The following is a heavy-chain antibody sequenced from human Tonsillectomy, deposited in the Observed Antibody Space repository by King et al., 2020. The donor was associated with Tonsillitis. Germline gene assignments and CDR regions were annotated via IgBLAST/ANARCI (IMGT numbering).Heavy chain of an antibody. CDR3: VGIIGSFQMWELDY. V-gene: IGHV3-72*01. J-gene: IGHJ4*02. Sequence: VQLVESGGGLVQPGGSLRLSCAASGFTFSDHYMDWVRQAPGKGLEWVGRTKNKANSYTTQYAASVKGRFTISRDDSKNSLYLQMHSLKTEDTAVYYCVGIIGSFQMWELDYWGQGTLVTVSS. CDR1: GFTFSDHY. D-gene: IGHD1-26*01. CDR2: TKNKANSYTT.